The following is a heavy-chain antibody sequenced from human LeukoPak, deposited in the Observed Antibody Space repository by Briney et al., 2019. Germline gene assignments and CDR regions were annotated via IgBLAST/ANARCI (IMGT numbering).Heavy chain of an antibody. J-gene: IGHJ5*02. CDR3: ARRCIAARPETTSYWFDP. V-gene: IGHV5-51*01. CDR1: GYSFTSYW. CDR2: IYPGDSDT. Sequence: PGESLKISCKGSGYSFTSYWIGWVRQMPGKGLEWMGIIYPGDSDTRYSPSFQGQVTISADKSISTAYLQWSSLKASDTAMYYCARRCIAARPETTSYWFDPWGQGTLVTVSP. D-gene: IGHD6-6*01.